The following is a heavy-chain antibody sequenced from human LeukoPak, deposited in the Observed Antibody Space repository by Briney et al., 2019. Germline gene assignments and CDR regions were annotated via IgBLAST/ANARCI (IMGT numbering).Heavy chain of an antibody. CDR2: ISWNSGSM. J-gene: IGHJ6*02. D-gene: IGHD2-2*01. CDR3: ARDSYQLLSSDYYYGMDV. Sequence: GGSLRLSCAASGFTFDDYAMHWVRQAPGRGLEWVSGISWNSGSMGYADSVEGRFTISRDNAKNSLYLQMNSLRAEDTAVYYCARDSYQLLSSDYYYGMDVWGQGTTVTVSS. CDR1: GFTFDDYA. V-gene: IGHV3-9*01.